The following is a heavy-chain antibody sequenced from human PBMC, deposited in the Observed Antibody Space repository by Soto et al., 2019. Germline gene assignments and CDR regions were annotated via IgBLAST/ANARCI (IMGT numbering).Heavy chain of an antibody. CDR1: VFTFSSYS. J-gene: IGHJ6*02. CDR2: ISSSSITR. CDR3: ARVTRDYYYHYGMDV. V-gene: IGHV3-48*02. Sequence: GALRLSCAASVFTFSSYSMNWVRQAPGKGLEWVSYISSSSITRYYAESVKGRFTISRDNAKNSLYLQMNSLRDEDTAVYYCARVTRDYYYHYGMDVWGQGTTVTVSS.